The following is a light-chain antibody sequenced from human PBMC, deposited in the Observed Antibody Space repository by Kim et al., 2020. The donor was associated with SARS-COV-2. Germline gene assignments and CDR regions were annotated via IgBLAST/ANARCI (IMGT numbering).Light chain of an antibody. J-gene: IGKJ1*01. Sequence: ATLSVSPGERATLSCRASQSVSSNLAWYQQKPGQAPRLLIYGASTRATGIPARFSGSGSGTEFTLTISSLQSEDFAVYYCQQSETFGQGTKVDIK. V-gene: IGKV3-15*01. CDR2: GAS. CDR1: QSVSSN. CDR3: QQSET.